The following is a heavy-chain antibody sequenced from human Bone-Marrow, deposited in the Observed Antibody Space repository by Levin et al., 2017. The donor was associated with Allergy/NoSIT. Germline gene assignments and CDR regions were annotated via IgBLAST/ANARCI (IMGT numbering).Heavy chain of an antibody. CDR3: ARDRTYGILRNYGMDV. CDR2: INSGSTDI. CDR1: GFNFSTYN. J-gene: IGHJ6*02. D-gene: IGHD3-9*01. V-gene: IGHV3-21*01. Sequence: GGSLRLSCAASGFNFSTYNMNWVRQAPGKALEWVSSINSGSTDIYYADSLKGRFTISRDNAETSLYLQMNGLRAGDTAVYYCARDRTYGILRNYGMDVWGQGTTVTVSS.